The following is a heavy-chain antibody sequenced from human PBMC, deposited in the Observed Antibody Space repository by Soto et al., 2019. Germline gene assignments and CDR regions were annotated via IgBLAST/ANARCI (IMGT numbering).Heavy chain of an antibody. CDR2: INAGNGNT. Sequence: GASVKVSCKASGYTFTSYAMHWVRQAPGQRLEWMGWINAGNGNTKYSQKFQGRVTITRDTSASTAYMELSSLRSEDTAVYYCARDSGYDRNTYYFDYWGQGTLVTVSS. V-gene: IGHV1-3*01. D-gene: IGHD5-12*01. CDR3: ARDSGYDRNTYYFDY. CDR1: GYTFTSYA. J-gene: IGHJ4*02.